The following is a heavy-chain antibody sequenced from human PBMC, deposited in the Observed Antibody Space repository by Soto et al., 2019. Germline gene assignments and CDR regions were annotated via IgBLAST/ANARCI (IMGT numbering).Heavy chain of an antibody. V-gene: IGHV1-18*01. J-gene: IGHJ6*03. Sequence: ASVKVSCKASGYTFTSYGISWVRQAPGQVLEWMGWISAYNGNTNYAQKLQGRVTMTTDTSTSTAYMELRSLRSDDTAVYYCARVPITFGGVIDYYYYMDVWGKGTTVTVSS. D-gene: IGHD3-16*02. CDR2: ISAYNGNT. CDR3: ARVPITFGGVIDYYYYMDV. CDR1: GYTFTSYG.